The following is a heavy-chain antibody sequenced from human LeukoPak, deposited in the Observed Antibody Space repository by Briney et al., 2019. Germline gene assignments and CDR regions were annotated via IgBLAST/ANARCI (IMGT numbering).Heavy chain of an antibody. CDR3: AEELAPRYYYYGMDV. Sequence: GGSLRLSCAASGFTFSSYGMHWVRQAPGKGLEWVAVISYDGSNKYYADSVKGRFTISRDNSKNTLYLQMNSLRAEDTAVYYCAEELAPRYYYYGMDVWGQGTTVTVSS. V-gene: IGHV3-30*18. CDR2: ISYDGSNK. CDR1: GFTFSSYG. J-gene: IGHJ6*02.